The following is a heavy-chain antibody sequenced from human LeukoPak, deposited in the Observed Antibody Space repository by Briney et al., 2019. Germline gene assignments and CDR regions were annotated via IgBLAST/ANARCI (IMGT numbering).Heavy chain of an antibody. CDR3: AKFGGATKLAFDI. J-gene: IGHJ3*02. CDR1: GFTFSSYE. Sequence: GGSLGLSCAASGFTFSSYEMNWVRQAPGKGLEWVSYISSSGSTIYYADSVKGRFTISRDNAKNSLYLQMNSLRAEDTALYYCAKFGGATKLAFDIWGQGTMVTVSS. CDR2: ISSSGSTI. V-gene: IGHV3-48*03. D-gene: IGHD1-26*01.